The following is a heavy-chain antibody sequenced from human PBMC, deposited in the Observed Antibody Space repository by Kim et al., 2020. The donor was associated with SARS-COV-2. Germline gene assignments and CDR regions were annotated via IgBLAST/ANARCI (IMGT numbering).Heavy chain of an antibody. V-gene: IGHV3-43*02. CDR2: ISGDGGST. CDR1: GFTFDDYA. CDR3: AKDIRSRRARTGYPEGDYFDY. Sequence: GGSLRLSCAASGFTFDDYAMHWVRQAPGKGLEWVSLISGDGGSTYYADSVKGRFTISRDNSKNSLYLQMNSLRTEDTALYYCAKDIRSRRARTGYPEGDYFDYWGQGTLVTVSS. J-gene: IGHJ4*02. D-gene: IGHD6-13*01.